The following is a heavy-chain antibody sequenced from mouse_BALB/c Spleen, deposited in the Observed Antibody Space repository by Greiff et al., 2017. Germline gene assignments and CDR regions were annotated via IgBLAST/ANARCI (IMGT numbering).Heavy chain of an antibody. D-gene: IGHD2-3*01. Sequence: VQLQQSGPGLVQPSQSLSITCTVSGFSLTSYGVNWVRQSPGKGLEWLGVIWSGGSTDYNAAFISRLSISKDNSKSQVFCKMNSLQANDTAIYCCARNCVYDGYAMDDWGQGTSVTVSS. V-gene: IGHV2-2*02. CDR3: ARNCVYDGYAMDD. CDR1: GFSLTSYG. J-gene: IGHJ4*01. CDR2: IWSGGST.